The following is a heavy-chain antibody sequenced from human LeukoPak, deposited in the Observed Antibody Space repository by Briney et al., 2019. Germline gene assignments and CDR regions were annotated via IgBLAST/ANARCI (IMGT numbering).Heavy chain of an antibody. D-gene: IGHD2-2*02. J-gene: IGHJ5*02. V-gene: IGHV4-30-4*01. Sequence: SETLSLTCTVSSGSISSGDYYWSWIRQPPGKGLEWIGYISSSGTTYYNPSLKSRVTISVDTSKNQFSLKLSSVTAADTAVYYCASVLGYCSSTSCYNHWGQGTLVTVSS. CDR3: ASVLGYCSSTSCYNH. CDR1: SGSISSGDYY. CDR2: ISSSGTT.